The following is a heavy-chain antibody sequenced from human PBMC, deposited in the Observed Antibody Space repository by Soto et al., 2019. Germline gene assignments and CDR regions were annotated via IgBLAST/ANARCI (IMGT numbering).Heavy chain of an antibody. CDR3: ARDPVPAAQPYNWFDP. V-gene: IGHV1-69*13. CDR2: IIPIFGTA. J-gene: IGHJ5*02. D-gene: IGHD2-2*01. CDR1: GGTFSSYA. Sequence: GASVKVSCKASGGTFSSYAISWVRQGPGQGLEWMGGIIPIFGTANYAQKFQGRVTITADESTSTAYMELSSLRSEDTAVYYCARDPVPAAQPYNWFDPWGQGTLVTVSS.